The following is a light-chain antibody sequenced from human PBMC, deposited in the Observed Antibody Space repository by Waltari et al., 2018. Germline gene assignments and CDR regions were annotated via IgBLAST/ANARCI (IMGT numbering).Light chain of an antibody. J-gene: IGLJ2*01. CDR2: DVS. V-gene: IGLV2-14*03. Sequence: QSFLTLPAPVLGSPGPSLAIHCTGTSNDIGSTDYVSWYQQHPGRAPQLVIYDVSGRPSGFSIRFAGSKCGNTASLTISGLQAEDEALYYCSSYTLTNPVVFGGGTKLTVL. CDR1: SNDIGSTDY. CDR3: SSYTLTNPVV.